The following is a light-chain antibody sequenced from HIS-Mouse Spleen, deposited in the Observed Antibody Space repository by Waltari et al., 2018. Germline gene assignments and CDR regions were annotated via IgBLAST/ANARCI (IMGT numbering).Light chain of an antibody. CDR1: QSISSW. CDR2: KAS. J-gene: IGKJ4*01. CDR3: QQYNSYSP. V-gene: IGKV1-5*03. Sequence: DIQMTQSPSTLSASVGDRVTITCRASQSISSWLAWYQQKPGKAPKLLIYKASSLESGVPSRFSGSGSETEFTLTISSLQPDDFATYYCQQYNSYSPFGGGTKVEIK.